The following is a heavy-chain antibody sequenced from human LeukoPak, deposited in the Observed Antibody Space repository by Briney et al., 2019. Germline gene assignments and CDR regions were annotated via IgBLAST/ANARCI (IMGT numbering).Heavy chain of an antibody. Sequence: GGSLRLSCAASGFTFSGYAMTWVRQAPGKGLEWVSSIRGDGGGPFYADSVKGRFTISRDNSENTLFLQMNSLRADDAAVYYCAKDQVGVLPDAFDIWGPGTMVSVSS. V-gene: IGHV3-23*01. D-gene: IGHD3-10*01. CDR1: GFTFSGYA. J-gene: IGHJ3*02. CDR3: AKDQVGVLPDAFDI. CDR2: IRGDGGGP.